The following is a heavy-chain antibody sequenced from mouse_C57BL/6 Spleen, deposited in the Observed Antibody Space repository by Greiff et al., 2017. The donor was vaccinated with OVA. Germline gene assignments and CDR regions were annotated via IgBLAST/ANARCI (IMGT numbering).Heavy chain of an antibody. D-gene: IGHD2-2*01. CDR3: AREGYDGTWFAY. Sequence: QVQLKESGAELVRPGASVKLSCKASGYTFTDYYINWVKQRPGQGLEWIARIYPGSGNTYYNEKFKGKATLTAEKSSSTAYMQLSSLTSEDSAVYFCAREGYDGTWFAYWGQGTLVTVSA. CDR1: GYTFTDYY. V-gene: IGHV1-76*01. CDR2: IYPGSGNT. J-gene: IGHJ3*01.